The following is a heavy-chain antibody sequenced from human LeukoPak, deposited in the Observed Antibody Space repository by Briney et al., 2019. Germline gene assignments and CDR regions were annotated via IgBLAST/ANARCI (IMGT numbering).Heavy chain of an antibody. Sequence: GGSLRLSCAASGFTLSTYYMSWVRQAPGKGLEWVSLINSGGSTYYADSVKGRFTISRENSENTVYLQMNSLRAEDTAVYYCAKDRIAGHDTFDIWGQGTVVTVSS. CDR3: AKDRIAGHDTFDI. J-gene: IGHJ3*02. CDR2: INSGGST. V-gene: IGHV3-66*02. CDR1: GFTLSTYY. D-gene: IGHD6-13*01.